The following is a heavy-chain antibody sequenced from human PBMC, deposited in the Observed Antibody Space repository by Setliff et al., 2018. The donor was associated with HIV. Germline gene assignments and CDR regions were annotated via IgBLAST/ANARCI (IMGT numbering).Heavy chain of an antibody. Sequence: GGSLRLSCAASGFTFNNYGMHWVRQAPGKGLEWVALIYFDGSKKYYADSVQGRFTISRDNSKKILYLQMNSLRAEDTAAYYCAKRTSVGSLVWGQGTLVTVSS. CDR1: GFTFNNYG. D-gene: IGHD3-10*01. CDR2: IYFDGSKK. CDR3: AKRTSVGSLV. J-gene: IGHJ4*01. V-gene: IGHV3-33*06.